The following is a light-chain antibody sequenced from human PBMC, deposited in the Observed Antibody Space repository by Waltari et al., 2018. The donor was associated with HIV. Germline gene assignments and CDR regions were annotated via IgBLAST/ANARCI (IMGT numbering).Light chain of an antibody. CDR3: QVWDSSTDLRV. Sequence: SYVLTQPPSVSVAPGQTARITCGGDNIGSKGVHWYQKKPSQAPVLVVYDDSDRPSGIPERFSGSSSWNTATLTISRVEAGDEADFYGQVWDSSTDLRVFGGGTKLTVL. J-gene: IGLJ2*01. V-gene: IGLV3-21*02. CDR1: NIGSKG. CDR2: DDS.